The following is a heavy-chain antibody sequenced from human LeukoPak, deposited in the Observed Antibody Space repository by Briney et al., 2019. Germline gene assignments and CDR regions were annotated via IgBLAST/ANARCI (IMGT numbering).Heavy chain of an antibody. CDR3: ARGADYGDYGGWFDP. CDR2: IYTSGGT. CDR1: GGSISSYY. D-gene: IGHD4-17*01. J-gene: IGHJ5*02. Sequence: SETLSLTCTVSGGSISSYYWSWIRQPAGKGLEWIGRIYTSGGTNYNPSLKSRVTMSVDTSKNQFSLKLSSVTAADTAVYYCARGADYGDYGGWFDPWGQGTLVTVSS. V-gene: IGHV4-4*07.